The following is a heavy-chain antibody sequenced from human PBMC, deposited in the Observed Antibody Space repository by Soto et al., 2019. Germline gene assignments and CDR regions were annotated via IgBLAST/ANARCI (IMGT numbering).Heavy chain of an antibody. V-gene: IGHV1-18*01. CDR3: ARVDLYYYYYYMDV. J-gene: IGHJ6*03. CDR2: ISAYNGNT. CDR1: GYTFTSYG. Sequence: VSCKASGYTFTSYGISWVRQAPGQGLEWMGWISAYNGNTNYAQKLQGRVTMTTDTSTSTAYMELRSLRSDDTAVYYCARVDLYYYYYYMDVWGKGATVTVSS.